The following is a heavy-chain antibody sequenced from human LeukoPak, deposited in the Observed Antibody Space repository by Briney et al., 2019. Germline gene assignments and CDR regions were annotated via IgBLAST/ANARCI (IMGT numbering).Heavy chain of an antibody. J-gene: IGHJ6*03. D-gene: IGHD2-2*01. CDR1: GGSISSSNW. V-gene: IGHV4-4*02. CDR3: ARVGQYCSSTSCYLYYYYYYMDV. Sequence: PSETLSLTCAVSGGSISSSNWWSWVRQPPGKGLEWIGEIYHSGSTNYNPSLKSRVTISVDKSKNQFSLKLSSVTAADTAVYYCARVGQYCSSTSCYLYYYYYYMDVWGKGTTVTVSS. CDR2: IYHSGST.